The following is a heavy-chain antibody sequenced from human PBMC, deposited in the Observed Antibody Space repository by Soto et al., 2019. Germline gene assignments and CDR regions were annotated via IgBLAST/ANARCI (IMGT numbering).Heavy chain of an antibody. D-gene: IGHD3-22*01. V-gene: IGHV2-5*01. CDR1: GFSLSVYGVR. Sequence: GPTLVNPTQTLTLTCSFSGFSLSVYGVRVIWFRQPPGETLEWLELIHWNDDKRYSPYLKSRLTITKDTSKNQVVLTLNNQNPLYTGKYFTENKNDSSGFFTSWGQGILVTVSS. J-gene: IGHJ5*02. CDR3: ENKNDSSGFFTS. CDR2: IHWNDDK.